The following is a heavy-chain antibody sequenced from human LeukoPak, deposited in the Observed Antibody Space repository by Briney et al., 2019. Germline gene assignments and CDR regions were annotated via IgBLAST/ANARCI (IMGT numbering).Heavy chain of an antibody. CDR3: ARDGFVGAADY. CDR2: INQAGSEK. V-gene: IGHV3-7*01. CDR1: EFTFSGYW. Sequence: GGSLRLSCAASEFTFSGYWMNWVRQAPGKGPEWVANINQAGSEKHCVDSVKGRFTISRDNAKNSLFLQMNSLRVEDTAVFYCARDGFVGAADYWGQGTLVTVSS. J-gene: IGHJ4*02. D-gene: IGHD6-13*01.